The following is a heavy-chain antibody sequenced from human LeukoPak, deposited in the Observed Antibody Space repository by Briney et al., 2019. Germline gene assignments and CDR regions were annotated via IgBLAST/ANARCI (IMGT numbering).Heavy chain of an antibody. Sequence: SETLSLTCTVSGGSISSSSYYWGWIRQPPGKGLEWIGSIYYSGSTNYNPSLKSRVTISVDTSKNQFSLKLSSVTAADTAVYYCARSPYGDHGGFDQWGQGTLVTVSS. D-gene: IGHD4-17*01. J-gene: IGHJ4*02. CDR3: ARSPYGDHGGFDQ. V-gene: IGHV4-39*07. CDR2: IYYSGST. CDR1: GGSISSSSYY.